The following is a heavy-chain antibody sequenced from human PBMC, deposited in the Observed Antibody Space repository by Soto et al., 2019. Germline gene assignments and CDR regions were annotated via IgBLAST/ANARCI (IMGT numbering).Heavy chain of an antibody. J-gene: IGHJ4*02. V-gene: IGHV5-10-1*01. CDR3: ARLRVGFGELLTY. CDR1: GYSFTSYW. Sequence: EVQLVQSGAEVKKPGESLRISCKGSGYSFTSYWISWVRQMPGKGLEWMGRIDPRNSNTNNSPSFQGHVTISADKSISTAYLQWSSLKASDTAMYYCARLRVGFGELLTYWGQGTLVTVSS. D-gene: IGHD3-10*01. CDR2: IDPRNSNT.